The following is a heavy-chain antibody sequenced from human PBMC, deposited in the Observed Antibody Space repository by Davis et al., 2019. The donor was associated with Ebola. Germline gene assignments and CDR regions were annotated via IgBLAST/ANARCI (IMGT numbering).Heavy chain of an antibody. CDR1: GFTFSSYA. D-gene: IGHD1-14*01. V-gene: IGHV3-23*01. Sequence: GESLKISCAASGFTFSSYAMSWVRQAPGKGLEWVSAISGSGGSTYYADSVKGRFTISRDNSKNTLYLQMNSLRAEDTAVYYCVAEIYYYYGMDVWGQGTTATVSS. CDR2: ISGSGGST. CDR3: VAEIYYYYGMDV. J-gene: IGHJ6*02.